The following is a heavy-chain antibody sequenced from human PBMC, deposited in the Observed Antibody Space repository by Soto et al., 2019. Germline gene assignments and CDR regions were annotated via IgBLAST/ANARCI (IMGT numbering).Heavy chain of an antibody. CDR3: ASVDYDILTGYAYYFDY. CDR1: GGSISSGGYY. CDR2: IYYSGST. Sequence: SETLSLTCTVSGGSISSGGYYWSWIRQHPGKGLEWIGYIYYSGSTYYNPSLKSRVTISVDTSKNQFSLKLSSVTAADTAVYYCASVDYDILTGYAYYFDYWGQGTLVTVSS. J-gene: IGHJ4*02. V-gene: IGHV4-31*03. D-gene: IGHD3-9*01.